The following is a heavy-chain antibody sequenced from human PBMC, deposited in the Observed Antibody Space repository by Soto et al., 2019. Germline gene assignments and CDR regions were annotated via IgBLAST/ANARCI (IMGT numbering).Heavy chain of an antibody. J-gene: IGHJ6*03. CDR1: GYTFTSYA. CDR2: INAGNGNT. Sequence: ASVKVSCKASGYTFTSYAMHWVRQAPGQRLEWMGWINAGNGNTKYSQKFQGRVTITRDTSASTAYMELSSLRSEDTAVYYCARGKTYYDLWSGYYHPDYYDMDVWGKGTTVTVSS. V-gene: IGHV1-3*01. CDR3: ARGKTYYDLWSGYYHPDYYDMDV. D-gene: IGHD3-3*01.